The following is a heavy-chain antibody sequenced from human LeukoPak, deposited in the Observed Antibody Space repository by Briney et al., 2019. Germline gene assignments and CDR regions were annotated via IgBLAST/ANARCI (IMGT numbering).Heavy chain of an antibody. D-gene: IGHD6-13*01. CDR3: AKGAATGQVDWFDP. J-gene: IGHJ5*02. CDR1: GFTFSSYA. Sequence: GGSLRLSCAASGFTFSSYAMMWVRQAPGKGLERVSTVSGSGGGTYYADSVKGRFTISRDNSKSTLYLQMNSLRGEDTAVYYCAKGAATGQVDWFDPRGQGTLVTVSS. CDR2: VSGSGGGT. V-gene: IGHV3-23*01.